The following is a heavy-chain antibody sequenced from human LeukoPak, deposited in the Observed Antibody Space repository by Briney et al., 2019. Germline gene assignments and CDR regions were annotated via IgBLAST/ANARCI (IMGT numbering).Heavy chain of an antibody. D-gene: IGHD3-16*01. Sequence: PSESLSLTCTVSGGSTSSDYWSWIRQSPGKGLEWVGYVYNSGDTGKNPSLKSRVTILLDTSKNQCSLKLTSVSAADTAVYYCARLKLGAYFDLWGRGTLVTVSS. V-gene: IGHV4-59*08. CDR2: VYNSGDT. CDR3: ARLKLGAYFDL. J-gene: IGHJ2*01. CDR1: GGSTSSDY.